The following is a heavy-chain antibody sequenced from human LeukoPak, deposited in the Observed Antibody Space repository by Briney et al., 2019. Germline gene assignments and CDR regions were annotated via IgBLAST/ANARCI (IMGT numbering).Heavy chain of an antibody. CDR3: ARSPFLEYLEPTYMDV. V-gene: IGHV1-69*05. D-gene: IGHD3-3*02. J-gene: IGHJ6*03. CDR2: IIPIFGTA. CDR1: GGTFSSYA. Sequence: SVKVSCKASGGTFSSYAISWVRQAPGQGLEWMGGIIPIFGTANYAQKFQGRVTITTDESTSTAYMELSSLRSEDTAMYYCARSPFLEYLEPTYMDVWGKGTSVIVSS.